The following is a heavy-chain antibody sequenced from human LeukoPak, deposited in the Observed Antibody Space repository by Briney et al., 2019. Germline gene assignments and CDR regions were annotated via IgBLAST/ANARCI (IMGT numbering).Heavy chain of an antibody. J-gene: IGHJ4*02. CDR3: AGVWSGYSYDYVDY. Sequence: ASVKVSCKASGYTFTSYGISWVRQAPGQGLEWMGWISAHNGNTKYAQKFQGRVTMTKDTSTSTAYMELRSLRSDDTAVYYCAGVWSGYSYDYVDYWGQGTLVTVSS. CDR1: GYTFTSYG. CDR2: ISAHNGNT. V-gene: IGHV1-18*01. D-gene: IGHD5-18*01.